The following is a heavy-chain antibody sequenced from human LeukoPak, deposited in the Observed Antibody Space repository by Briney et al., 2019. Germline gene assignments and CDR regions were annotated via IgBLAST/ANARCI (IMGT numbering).Heavy chain of an antibody. Sequence: PSETLSLTCTVSGGSISSSSYYWGWIRQPPGKGLEWIGYIFYSGSTYYNPSLKSRVTISVDTSKNQFSLKLSSVTAADTAVYYCARVYYSNSYDYWYFDLWGRGTLVTVSS. CDR3: ARVYYSNSYDYWYFDL. CDR2: IFYSGST. J-gene: IGHJ2*01. V-gene: IGHV4-39*07. D-gene: IGHD6-13*01. CDR1: GGSISSSSYY.